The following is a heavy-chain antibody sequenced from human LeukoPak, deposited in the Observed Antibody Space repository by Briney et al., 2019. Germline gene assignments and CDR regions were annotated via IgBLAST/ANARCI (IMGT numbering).Heavy chain of an antibody. CDR2: INHSGST. V-gene: IGHV4-34*01. CDR1: GGSFSGYY. Sequence: SETLSLTCAVYGGSFSGYYWSWIRQPPGKGLEWIGEINHSGSTNYNPSLKSRVTISVDTSKNQFSLKLSSVTAADTAVCYCARKDIVVVLATTSTSFDPWGQGTLVTVSS. CDR3: ARKDIVVVLATTSTSFDP. J-gene: IGHJ5*02. D-gene: IGHD2-15*01.